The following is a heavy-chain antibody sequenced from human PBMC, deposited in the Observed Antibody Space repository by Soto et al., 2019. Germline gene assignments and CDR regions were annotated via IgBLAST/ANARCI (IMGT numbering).Heavy chain of an antibody. Sequence: GGSLRLSCAASGFTFRSYWMSWVRQAPGKGLEWVANIKQDGSEKYYVDSVKGRFTISRDNARKSLYLQMNSLRAEDTALYFCAKDGPDDSSGWYYFDYWGQGTLVTVSS. V-gene: IGHV3-7*03. J-gene: IGHJ4*02. D-gene: IGHD3-22*01. CDR3: AKDGPDDSSGWYYFDY. CDR1: GFTFRSYW. CDR2: IKQDGSEK.